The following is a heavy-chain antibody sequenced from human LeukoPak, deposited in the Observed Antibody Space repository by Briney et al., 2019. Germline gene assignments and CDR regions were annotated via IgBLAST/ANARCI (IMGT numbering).Heavy chain of an antibody. J-gene: IGHJ6*02. CDR2: IKQDGSEK. Sequence: GGSLRLSCAASRFSFTSYWMSWVRQAPGKGLEWVANIKQDGSEKCYVDSVKGRFTISRDNAENSLYLQMNSLRAEDTAVYYCARGANPYHFYGMDVWGQGTTVTVSS. CDR3: ARGANPYHFYGMDV. CDR1: RFSFTSYW. V-gene: IGHV3-7*01.